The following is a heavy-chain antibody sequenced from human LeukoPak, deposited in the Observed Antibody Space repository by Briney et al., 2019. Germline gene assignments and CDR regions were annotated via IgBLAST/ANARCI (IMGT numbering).Heavy chain of an antibody. CDR2: ISSSSSYI. CDR3: ARDFTPYYYDSSGYPRFGY. CDR1: GFTFSSYS. D-gene: IGHD3-22*01. J-gene: IGHJ4*02. Sequence: GGSLRLSCAASGFTFSSYSMNWVRQAPGKGLEWVSSISSSSSYIYYADSVKGRFTISRDNAKNSLYLQMNSLRAEDTAVYYCARDFTPYYYDSSGYPRFGYWGQGTLVTVSS. V-gene: IGHV3-21*01.